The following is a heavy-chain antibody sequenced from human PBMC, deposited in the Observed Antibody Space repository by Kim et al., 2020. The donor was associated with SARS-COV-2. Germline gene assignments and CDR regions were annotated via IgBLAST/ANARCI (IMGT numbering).Heavy chain of an antibody. D-gene: IGHD3-16*01. J-gene: IGHJ4*02. Sequence: ASVKVSCKVSGYTLTEFSMHWVRQGPGEGLEWMGSFNPEDGDTGYAQKFQGRVTMTEDTSTDTAFMELTSLRSEDTAVYYCAAGSRGGRGLFAAIGRFDYWGQGTLVTVSS. V-gene: IGHV1-24*01. CDR1: GYTLTEFS. CDR2: FNPEDGDT. CDR3: AAGSRGGRGLFAAIGRFDY.